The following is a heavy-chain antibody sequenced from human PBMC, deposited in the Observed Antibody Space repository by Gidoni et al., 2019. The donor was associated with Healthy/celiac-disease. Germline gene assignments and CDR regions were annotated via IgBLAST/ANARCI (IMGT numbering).Heavy chain of an antibody. J-gene: IGHJ4*02. V-gene: IGHV4-30-4*01. CDR1: GGSISSGDYY. Sequence: GLVKPSQTLSLTCTVSGGSISSGDYYWSWIRQPPGKGLEWIGYIYYSGSTYYNPSLKSRVTISVDTSKNQFSRKLSSVTAADTAVYYWASVLMIGGYGRTPGDYWGQGTLVTVSS. CDR3: ASVLMIGGYGRTPGDY. D-gene: IGHD3-22*01. CDR2: IYYSGST.